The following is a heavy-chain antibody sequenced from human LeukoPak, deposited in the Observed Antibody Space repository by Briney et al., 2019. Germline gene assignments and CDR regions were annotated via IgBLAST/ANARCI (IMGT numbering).Heavy chain of an antibody. CDR3: ARQYSGSYPYYLDY. CDR1: GGSISSSSYY. V-gene: IGHV4-39*01. J-gene: IGHJ4*02. D-gene: IGHD1-26*01. CDR2: IYYSGST. Sequence: PSETLSLTCTVSGGSISSSSYYWGWIRQPPGKGLEWIGSIYYSGSTYYNPSLKSRVTISVDTSKNQFSLKLSSVTAADTAVYYCARQYSGSYPYYLDYWGQGTLVTVSS.